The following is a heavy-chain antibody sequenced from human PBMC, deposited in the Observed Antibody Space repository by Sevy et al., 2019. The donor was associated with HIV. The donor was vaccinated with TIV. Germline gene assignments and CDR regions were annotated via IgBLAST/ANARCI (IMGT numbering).Heavy chain of an antibody. J-gene: IGHJ6*02. CDR2: ISWNSRNI. V-gene: IGHV3-9*01. Sequence: GGSLRLSCAASGFPFNDHAMHWVRLVPGKGLEWVSGISWNSRNIGYADSVKGRFTISRDNTRHSVYLEMHSLRPEDTALYYCAKDINRGCDGVNCYSYYYYFYSLDVWGQGTTVTVSS. CDR3: AKDINRGCDGVNCYSYYYYFYSLDV. CDR1: GFPFNDHA. D-gene: IGHD2-21*01.